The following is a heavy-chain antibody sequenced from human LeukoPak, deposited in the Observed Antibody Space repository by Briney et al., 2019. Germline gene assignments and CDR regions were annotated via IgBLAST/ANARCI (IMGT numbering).Heavy chain of an antibody. D-gene: IGHD6-13*01. Sequence: PGGSLRLSCAASGFTVSSNYMSWVRQAPGKGLEWVSVIYSGGSTYYADSVKGRFTISRDNSKNTLYLQMNSLRAEDTAVYYCAKDEYSSSSPFYYYYYMDVWGKGTTVTISS. CDR3: AKDEYSSSSPFYYYYYMDV. J-gene: IGHJ6*03. V-gene: IGHV3-66*01. CDR1: GFTVSSNY. CDR2: IYSGGST.